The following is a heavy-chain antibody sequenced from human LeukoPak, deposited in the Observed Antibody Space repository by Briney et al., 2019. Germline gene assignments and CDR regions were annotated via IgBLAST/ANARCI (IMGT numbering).Heavy chain of an antibody. CDR3: ARGLRDYYYYGMDV. CDR2: INPNSGGT. V-gene: IGHV1-2*02. CDR1: GYTFTGYY. Sequence: ASVKVSCKASGYTFTGYYMHWARQAPGQGLEWMGWINPNSGGTNYAQKFQGRVTMTRDTSISTAYMELSRLRSDDTAVYYCARGLRDYYYYGMDVWGQGTTVTVSS. J-gene: IGHJ6*02. D-gene: IGHD5-12*01.